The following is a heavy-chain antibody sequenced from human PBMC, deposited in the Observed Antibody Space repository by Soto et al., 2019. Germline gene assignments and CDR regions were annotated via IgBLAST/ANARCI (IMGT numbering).Heavy chain of an antibody. V-gene: IGHV4-61*03. CDR1: GGSVSSNFYY. J-gene: IGHJ4*02. CDR3: ARDCAGDCYSRF. D-gene: IGHD2-21*02. Sequence: SETLSLTCTVSGGSVSSNFYYWSWFRQPPGKGLEWIGYIYYTGSTNYNPSLKSRVTISMDTSKNRFSLRLSSVTAADTAVYYCARDCAGDCYSRFWGQGTLVTVSS. CDR2: IYYTGST.